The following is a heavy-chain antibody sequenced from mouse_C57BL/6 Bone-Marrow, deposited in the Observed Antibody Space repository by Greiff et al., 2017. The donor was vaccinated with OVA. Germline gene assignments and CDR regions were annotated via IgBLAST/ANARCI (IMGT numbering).Heavy chain of an antibody. V-gene: IGHV1-63*01. D-gene: IGHD1-1*01. CDR3: AKIYYYGSFYAMDY. J-gene: IGHJ4*01. Sequence: VQLQQSGAELVRPGTSVKMSCKASGYTFTNYWIGWAKQRPGHGLEWIGDIYPGGGYTNYNEKFKGKATLTADKSSSTAYMQFSSLTSEDSAIYYCAKIYYYGSFYAMDYWGQGTSVTVSS. CDR1: GYTFTNYW. CDR2: IYPGGGYT.